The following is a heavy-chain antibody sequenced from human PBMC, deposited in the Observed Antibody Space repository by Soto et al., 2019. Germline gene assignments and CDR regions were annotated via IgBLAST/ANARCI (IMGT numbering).Heavy chain of an antibody. V-gene: IGHV1-18*01. D-gene: IGHD3-22*01. Sequence: ASVKVSCKTSGYTFTSYGITWVRQAPGQGLEWMGWISAYNANTYYAQKLQGRVTMTTDTSTSTTYMELRSLRSDDTAVYYCATNYDSSAYFRPSSFDYWGQGTLVTVSS. CDR3: ATNYDSSAYFRPSSFDY. CDR1: GYTFTSYG. CDR2: ISAYNANT. J-gene: IGHJ4*02.